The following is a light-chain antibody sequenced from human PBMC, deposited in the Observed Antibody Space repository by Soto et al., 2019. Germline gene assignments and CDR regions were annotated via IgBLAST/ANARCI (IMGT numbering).Light chain of an antibody. J-gene: IGLJ1*01. Sequence: QSALTQPRSVSGSPGQSVTIPCTGTSSDVGGYNYVSWYQRHAGKGPKLIIYDVSERPSGVPDRFSASKSGSTASLIISRLQTEDEADYYCVSYTSSTTYVFGTGTKVTVL. V-gene: IGLV2-11*01. CDR2: DVS. CDR3: VSYTSSTTYV. CDR1: SSDVGGYNY.